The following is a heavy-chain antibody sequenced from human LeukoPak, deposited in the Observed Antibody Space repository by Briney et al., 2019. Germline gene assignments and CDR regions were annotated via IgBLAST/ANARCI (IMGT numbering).Heavy chain of an antibody. CDR3: ARHRSYGYGDNWFDP. CDR2: INHSGST. V-gene: IGHV4-34*01. D-gene: IGHD5-18*01. J-gene: IGHJ5*02. Sequence: TSETLSLTCAVYGGSFSGYYWSWIRQPPGKGLEWIGEINHSGSTNYNPSLKSRVTISVDTSKNQFSLKPSSVTAADTAVYYCARHRSYGYGDNWFDPWGQGTLVTVSS. CDR1: GGSFSGYY.